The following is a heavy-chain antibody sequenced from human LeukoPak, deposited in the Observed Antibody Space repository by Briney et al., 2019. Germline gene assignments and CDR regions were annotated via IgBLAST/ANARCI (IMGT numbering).Heavy chain of an antibody. CDR3: ARAPGSSSWFDP. V-gene: IGHV1-69*13. CDR1: GGTFSSYA. Sequence: GASVTVSCTASGGTFSSYAISWVRQAPGQGLEWMGGIIPIFGTANYAQKFQGRVTITADESTSTAYMELSSLRSEDTAVYYCARAPGSSSWFDPWGQGTLVTVSS. CDR2: IIPIFGTA. D-gene: IGHD6-13*01. J-gene: IGHJ5*02.